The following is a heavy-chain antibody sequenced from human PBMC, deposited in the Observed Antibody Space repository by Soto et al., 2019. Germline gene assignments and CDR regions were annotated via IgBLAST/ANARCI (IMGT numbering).Heavy chain of an antibody. J-gene: IGHJ6*03. CDR1: GFTFSSYW. D-gene: IGHD6-19*01. V-gene: IGHV3-7*01. Sequence: GGSLRLSCAASGFTFSSYWMSWVRQAPGKGLEWVANIKQDGSEKYYVDSVKGRFTISRVNAKNSLYLQMNSLRAEDTAVYYCARDLSGWWDYYYYYYMDVWGKGTTVTVSS. CDR2: IKQDGSEK. CDR3: ARDLSGWWDYYYYYYMDV.